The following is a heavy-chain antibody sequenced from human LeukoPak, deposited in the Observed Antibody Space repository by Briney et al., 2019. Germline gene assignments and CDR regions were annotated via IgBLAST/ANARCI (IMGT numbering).Heavy chain of an antibody. CDR1: GFTFSSYS. Sequence: GGSLRLSCAASGFTFSSYSMNWVRQAPGKGLELVSSISSSSSYIYYADSVKGRFTISRDNAENSLYLQMNSLRAEDTAVYYCARDYYGSGSYYEMVYFDYWGQGTLVTVSS. CDR3: ARDYYGSGSYYEMVYFDY. V-gene: IGHV3-21*01. D-gene: IGHD3-10*01. CDR2: ISSSSSYI. J-gene: IGHJ4*02.